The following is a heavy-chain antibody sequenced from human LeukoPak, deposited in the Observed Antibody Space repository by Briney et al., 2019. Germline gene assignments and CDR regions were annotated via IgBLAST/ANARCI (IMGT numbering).Heavy chain of an antibody. Sequence: PGGSLRLSCAASGFTFSSNSMNWVRQAPGKGLEWVSSINNVGSHIYYAGSVKGRFTISRDNTKNSLYLQMNSLRAEDTAVYYCSRDPTYYLRYGYFDYWGQGALVTVSS. CDR1: GFTFSSNS. CDR3: SRDPTYYLRYGYFDY. V-gene: IGHV3-21*01. D-gene: IGHD1-26*01. J-gene: IGHJ4*02. CDR2: INNVGSHI.